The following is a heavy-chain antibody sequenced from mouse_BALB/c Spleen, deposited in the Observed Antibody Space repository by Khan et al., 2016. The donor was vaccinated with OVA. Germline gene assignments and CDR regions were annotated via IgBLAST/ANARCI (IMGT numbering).Heavy chain of an antibody. V-gene: IGHV5-6*01. J-gene: IGHJ4*01. CDR3: ARWLYDTSYDYYAMDY. D-gene: IGHD1-1*01. Sequence: EVELVESGGDLVKPGGSLKLSCAASGFTFSRYGMSWVRQTPDKRLEWVAIISTSGSYTYYPDSVKGRFTISRDNAMNTLYLQMSSLKSEDTAMYYCARWLYDTSYDYYAMDYWGQGTSITVSS. CDR2: ISTSGSYT. CDR1: GFTFSRYG.